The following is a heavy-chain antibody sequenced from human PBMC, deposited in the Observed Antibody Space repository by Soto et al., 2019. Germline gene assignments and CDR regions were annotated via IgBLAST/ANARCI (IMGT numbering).Heavy chain of an antibody. D-gene: IGHD3-10*01. V-gene: IGHV3-30*03. CDR1: GFTFSSYG. CDR2: ISYDGSSK. J-gene: IGHJ4*02. Sequence: QVQLVESGGGVVQPGRSLRLSCAASGFTFSSYGMHWVRQAPGKGLEWVALISYDGSSKYYADSLKGRFTISRDNSRNTLYRQMNSLRAEDTAVYYCAGGHYFGDYWGQGTLVTVSS. CDR3: AGGHYFGDY.